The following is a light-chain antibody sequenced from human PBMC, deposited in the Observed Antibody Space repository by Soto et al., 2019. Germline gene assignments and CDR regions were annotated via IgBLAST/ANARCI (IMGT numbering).Light chain of an antibody. V-gene: IGKV1-33*01. CDR1: QDISNY. CDR2: DAS. CDR3: QQYNSYLYT. Sequence: DIQMTQSPSSLSASVGDRVTITCQASQDISNYLNWYQQKPGKAPKLLIYDASNLETGVPSRFSGSGSGTDFTFTISSLQPEDIATYYCQQYNSYLYTFGQGTKVEVK. J-gene: IGKJ2*01.